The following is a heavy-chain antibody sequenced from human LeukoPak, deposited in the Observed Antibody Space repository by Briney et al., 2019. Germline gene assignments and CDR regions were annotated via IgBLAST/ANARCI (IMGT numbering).Heavy chain of an antibody. CDR3: TTGSAF. Sequence: GGSLRLSCTASGFTFGDYAMTWLRPAPGKGLEWVGFIKSKVYGGTTEYVASVKGRFSISRDDAKSIAYLQMNSLKIEDTAVYYCTTGSAFWGQGTLVTVSS. V-gene: IGHV3-49*03. D-gene: IGHD3-3*02. CDR2: IKSKVYGGTT. CDR1: GFTFGDYA. J-gene: IGHJ4*02.